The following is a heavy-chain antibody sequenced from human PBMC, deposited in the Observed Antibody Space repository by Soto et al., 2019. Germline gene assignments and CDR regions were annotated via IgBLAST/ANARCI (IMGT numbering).Heavy chain of an antibody. V-gene: IGHV5-51*01. CDR1: GYDFSTFW. CDR2: IYPYDSDT. J-gene: IGHJ4*02. CDR3: GRQGDSRGLIDY. D-gene: IGHD6-19*01. Sequence: GESLKISCKVSGYDFSTFWIGWVRQMPGKGLEWMGIIYPYDSDTRYSPSFRGQVTISADKSISTAYLQWSSLKASDTAMYYCGRQGDSRGLIDYWGQGIQVTVSS.